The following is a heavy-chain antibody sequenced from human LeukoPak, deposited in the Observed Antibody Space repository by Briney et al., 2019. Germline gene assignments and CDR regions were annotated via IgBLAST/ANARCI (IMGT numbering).Heavy chain of an antibody. J-gene: IGHJ5*02. CDR2: IYYSGST. Sequence: PSETLSLTCTVSGGSISSYYWSWIRQPPGKGLEWIGYIYYSGSTNYNPSLKSRVTISVDTSKNQFSLKLSSVTAADTAVYYCARFIAVAGTYWFDPWGQGTLVTVSS. V-gene: IGHV4-59*01. CDR3: ARFIAVAGTYWFDP. D-gene: IGHD6-19*01. CDR1: GGSISSYY.